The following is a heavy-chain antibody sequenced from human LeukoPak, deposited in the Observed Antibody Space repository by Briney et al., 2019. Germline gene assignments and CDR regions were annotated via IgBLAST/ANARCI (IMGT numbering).Heavy chain of an antibody. V-gene: IGHV1-69*13. CDR1: GGTFSSYA. D-gene: IGHD2-15*01. J-gene: IGHJ4*02. CDR2: IIPIFGTA. CDR3: ARERTLTSCYDY. Sequence: SVKVSCKASGGTFSSYAISWVRQAPGQGLEWMGGIIPIFGTANYAQKFQGRVTITADESTSTAYMELSSLRSEDTAVYYCARERTLTSCYDYWGQGTLVTVPS.